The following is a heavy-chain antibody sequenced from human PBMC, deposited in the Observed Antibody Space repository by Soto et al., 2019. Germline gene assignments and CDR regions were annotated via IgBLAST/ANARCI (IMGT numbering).Heavy chain of an antibody. CDR3: AKVWQQLDYYSSYYIDV. D-gene: IGHD6-13*01. CDR2: ISYDGSNK. Sequence: GGSLRLSCAASGFTFSSYGMHWVRQAPGKGLEWVAVISYDGSNKYYADSVKGRFTISRDNSKNTLYLQMNSLRAEDTAVYYCAKVWQQLDYYSSYYIDVSGKGTTVTVFS. CDR1: GFTFSSYG. J-gene: IGHJ6*03. V-gene: IGHV3-30*18.